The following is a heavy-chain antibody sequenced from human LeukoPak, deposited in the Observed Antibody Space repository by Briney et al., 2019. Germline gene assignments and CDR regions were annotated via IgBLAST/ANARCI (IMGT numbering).Heavy chain of an antibody. CDR2: INHSGST. D-gene: IGHD2-2*01. CDR3: ARRLGYCSSTSCYGYYYYYYMDV. CDR1: GGSFSGYY. J-gene: IGHJ6*03. V-gene: IGHV4-34*01. Sequence: SETLSLTCTVSGGSFSGYYWSWIRQPPGKGLEWIGEINHSGSTNYNPSLKSRVTISVDTSKNQFSLKLSSVTAADTAVYYCARRLGYCSSTSCYGYYYYYYMDVWGKGTTVTISS.